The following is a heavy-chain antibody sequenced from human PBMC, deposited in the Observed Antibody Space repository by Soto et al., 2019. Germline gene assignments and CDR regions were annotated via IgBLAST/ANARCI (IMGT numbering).Heavy chain of an antibody. D-gene: IGHD6-6*01. Sequence: GSLRLSCAASGFTFSSYSMNWVRQAPGKGLEWVSSMSSSSSYIYYADSVKGRFTISRDNAKNSLYLQMNSLRAEDTAVYYCARETSIAAIGMDVWGQGTTVTVSS. CDR2: MSSSSSYI. V-gene: IGHV3-21*01. CDR3: ARETSIAAIGMDV. J-gene: IGHJ6*02. CDR1: GFTFSSYS.